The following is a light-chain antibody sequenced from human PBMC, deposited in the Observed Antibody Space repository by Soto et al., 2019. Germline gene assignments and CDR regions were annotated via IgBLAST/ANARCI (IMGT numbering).Light chain of an antibody. V-gene: IGKV3-15*01. CDR3: QEYNDWRPIT. Sequence: EVVLTQSPATQSVSPGARAPLSCRASQSFRGLLAWYQQKPGQAPRLLIYGASTRATGIPARFSGSGSGTEFTLTITSLQSEDFAVYYCQEYNDWRPITFGGGTKVDI. J-gene: IGKJ4*01. CDR2: GAS. CDR1: QSFRGL.